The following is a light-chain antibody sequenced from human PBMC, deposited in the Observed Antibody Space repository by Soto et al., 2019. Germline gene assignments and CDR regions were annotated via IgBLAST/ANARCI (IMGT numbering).Light chain of an antibody. CDR3: QTYDKAPWT. CDR2: AAS. Sequence: DIQMTQSPSSLSASVGDRVTITCRASRGIYTHLAWYQQKPCNAPKLLIYAASTLQSGVPSRFSASGSGTDFILTISALQSEDVGTYFCQTYDKAPWTFGPGTRV. J-gene: IGKJ1*01. V-gene: IGKV1-27*01. CDR1: RGIYTH.